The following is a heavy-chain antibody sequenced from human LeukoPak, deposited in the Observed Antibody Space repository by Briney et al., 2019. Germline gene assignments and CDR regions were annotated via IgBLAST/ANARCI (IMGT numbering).Heavy chain of an antibody. D-gene: IGHD6-13*01. V-gene: IGHV4-38-2*01. CDR2: IYHSGST. Sequence: SETLSLTCSVSGYSFTSGHYWGWIRQPPGKGLEWIGNIYHSGSTHYNPSLKSRVTISVDTSKNQFSLKLSSVTAADTAVYYCASQRDLYSSSWYFDYWGQGTLVTVSS. CDR1: GYSFTSGHY. CDR3: ASQRDLYSSSWYFDY. J-gene: IGHJ4*02.